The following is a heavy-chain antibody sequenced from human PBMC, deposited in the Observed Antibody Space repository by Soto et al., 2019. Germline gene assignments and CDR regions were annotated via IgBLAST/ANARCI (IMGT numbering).Heavy chain of an antibody. CDR1: GGTFSSYA. D-gene: IGHD6-19*01. CDR3: ASSYSSGWYHGRGFDP. CDR2: IIPIFGTA. J-gene: IGHJ5*02. V-gene: IGHV1-69*13. Sequence: ASVKVSCKASGGTFSSYAISCVRQAPGQGLEWMGGIIPIFGTANYAQKFQGRVTITADESTSTAYMELSSLRSEDTAVYYCASSYSSGWYHGRGFDPWGQGTLVTVSS.